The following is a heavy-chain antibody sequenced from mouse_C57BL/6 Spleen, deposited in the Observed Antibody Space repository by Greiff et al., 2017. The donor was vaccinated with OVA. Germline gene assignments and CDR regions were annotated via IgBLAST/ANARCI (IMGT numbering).Heavy chain of an antibody. Sequence: EVMLVESGPELVKPGASVKMSCKASGYTFTDYNMHWVKQSHGKSLEWIGYINPNNGGTSYNQKFKGKATLTVNKSSSTAYMELRSLTSEDSAVYYCARRYYGSSSYWYFDVWGTGTTVTVSS. V-gene: IGHV1-22*01. J-gene: IGHJ1*03. CDR2: INPNNGGT. CDR3: ARRYYGSSSYWYFDV. CDR1: GYTFTDYN. D-gene: IGHD1-1*01.